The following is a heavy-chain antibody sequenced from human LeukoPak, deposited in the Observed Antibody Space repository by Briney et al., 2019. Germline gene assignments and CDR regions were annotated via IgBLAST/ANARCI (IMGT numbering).Heavy chain of an antibody. D-gene: IGHD4-17*01. V-gene: IGHV4-39*07. CDR1: GGSISSSSYY. J-gene: IGHJ4*02. Sequence: SETLSLTCTVSGGSISSSSYYWGWIRQPPGKGLEWIGEINHSGSTNYNPSLKSRVTISVDTSKNQFSLKLSSVTAADTAVYYCARRTVTTPIDYWGQGTLVTVSS. CDR3: ARRTVTTPIDY. CDR2: INHSGST.